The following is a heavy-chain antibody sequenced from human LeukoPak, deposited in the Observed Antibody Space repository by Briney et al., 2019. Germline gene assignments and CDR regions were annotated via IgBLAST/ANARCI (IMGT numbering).Heavy chain of an antibody. CDR1: GFTFSSYG. CDR2: IWYDGSNK. D-gene: IGHD1-26*01. Sequence: GGSLRLSCAASGFTFSSYGMHWVRQAPGKGLEWVAVIWYDGSNKYYADSVKGRFTVSRDNSKNTLYLQMNSLRAEDTAVYYCARDDGSGSYIDYWGQGTLVTVSS. V-gene: IGHV3-33*01. J-gene: IGHJ4*02. CDR3: ARDDGSGSYIDY.